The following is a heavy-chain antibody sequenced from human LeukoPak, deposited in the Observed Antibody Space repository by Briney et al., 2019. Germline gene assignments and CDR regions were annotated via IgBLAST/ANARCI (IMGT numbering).Heavy chain of an antibody. CDR3: AKGELPTGGFDY. Sequence: GGSPRLSCAVSGFCFNSHAMAWGRHSLLERLEWISAISGAGTRTHYSDSVRGRFTISRDNSKNTLYLQMNSLRAEDTDVYYCAKGELPTGGFDYWGQGTLVTVSS. V-gene: IGHV3-23*01. D-gene: IGHD1-26*01. J-gene: IGHJ4*02. CDR1: GFCFNSHA. CDR2: ISGAGTRT.